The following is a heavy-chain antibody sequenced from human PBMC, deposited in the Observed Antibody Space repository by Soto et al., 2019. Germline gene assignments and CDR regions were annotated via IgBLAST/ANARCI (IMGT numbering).Heavy chain of an antibody. D-gene: IGHD6-19*01. CDR1: GYTFSSYA. CDR2: IIPIFGTA. CDR3: ANSFGYSSGRYDY. Sequence: GASVKVSCKASGYTFSSYAISWVRQAPGQGLEWMGGIIPIFGTANYAQKFQGRVTITADESTSTAYMELSSLRSEDTAVYYCANSFGYSSGRYDYWGQGTLVTVSS. J-gene: IGHJ4*02. V-gene: IGHV1-69*13.